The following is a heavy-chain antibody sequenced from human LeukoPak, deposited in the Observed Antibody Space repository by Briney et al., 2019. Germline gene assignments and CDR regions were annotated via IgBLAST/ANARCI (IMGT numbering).Heavy chain of an antibody. V-gene: IGHV3-7*01. J-gene: IGHJ4*02. CDR2: IKEDGTQR. CDR3: AKTGERDY. CDR1: GFTFSSYA. Sequence: QSGGSLRLSCAASGFTFSSYAMSWVRQAPGKGLEWVANIKEDGTQRYYVDSVRGRFTISRDNAENSLYLQMNSLRDEDTAVYYCAKTGERDYWGRGTLVTVSS. D-gene: IGHD7-27*01.